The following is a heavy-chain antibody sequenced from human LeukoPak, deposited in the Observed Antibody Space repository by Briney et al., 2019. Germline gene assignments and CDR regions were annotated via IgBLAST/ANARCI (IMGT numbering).Heavy chain of an antibody. CDR3: ARNDYGDYVKWLYYYYGMDV. CDR2: MNPNSGNT. D-gene: IGHD4-17*01. CDR1: GYTFTSYD. V-gene: IGHV1-8*01. Sequence: GASVKVSCKASGYTFTSYDINWVRQATGQGLEWMGWMNPNSGNTGYAQKIQGRVTMTRNTSISTAYMELSSLRSEDTAVYYCARNDYGDYVKWLYYYYGMDVWGQGTTVTVSS. J-gene: IGHJ6*02.